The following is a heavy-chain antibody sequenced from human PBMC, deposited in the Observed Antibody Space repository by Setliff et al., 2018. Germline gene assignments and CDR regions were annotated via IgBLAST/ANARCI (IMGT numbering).Heavy chain of an antibody. CDR2: LDNDGST. D-gene: IGHD3-10*01. V-gene: IGHV3-53*01. CDR3: RLWFGELLRDY. J-gene: IGHJ4*02. CDR1: GVTVSAYD. Sequence: GGSLRLSCAASGVTVSAYDMSWVRQAPGKGLEWVSLLDNDGSTYYSDSVKGRFTISRGSSKNTLYLQMSSLRTEDTAVYYCRLWFGELLRDYWGQGTLVTVSS.